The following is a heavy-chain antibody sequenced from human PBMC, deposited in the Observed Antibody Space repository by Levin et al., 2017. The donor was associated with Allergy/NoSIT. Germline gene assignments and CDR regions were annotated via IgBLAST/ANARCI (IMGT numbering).Heavy chain of an antibody. CDR3: ARDGLRFGGDFDL. Sequence: GESLKISCKASGYTFTGYYMHWVRQAPGQGLEWMGWINPNSGVTNYAQTFQGRVTMTRDTSISTAYMDLSRLRSDDTAVYYCARDGLRFGGDFDLWGRGTLVTVSS. CDR1: GYTFTGYY. D-gene: IGHD3-10*01. J-gene: IGHJ2*01. CDR2: INPNSGVT. V-gene: IGHV1-2*02.